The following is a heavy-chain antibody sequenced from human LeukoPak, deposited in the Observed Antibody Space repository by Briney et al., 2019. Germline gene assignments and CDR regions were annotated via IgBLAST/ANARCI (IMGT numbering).Heavy chain of an antibody. CDR2: INHSGST. V-gene: IGHV4-34*01. CDR3: ARSGQLPYGLFDY. J-gene: IGHJ4*02. CDR1: GGSFSGYY. D-gene: IGHD2-2*01. Sequence: SETLSLTCAVYGGSFSGYYWSWIRQPPGKGLEWIGEINHSGSTNYNPSLKSRVTISVDTSKNQFPLKLSSVTAADTAVYYCARSGQLPYGLFDYWGQGTLVTVSS.